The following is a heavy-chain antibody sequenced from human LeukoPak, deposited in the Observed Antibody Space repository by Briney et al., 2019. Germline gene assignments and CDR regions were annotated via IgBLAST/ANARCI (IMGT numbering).Heavy chain of an antibody. CDR1: GGTFSSYA. V-gene: IGHV1-69*01. J-gene: IGHJ4*02. CDR2: IIPIFGTA. Sequence: SVKLSCKTSGGTFSSYAISRVRQAPGQGLEWMGGIIPIFGTANYAQKFQGRVTITADESTSTAYMELSSLRSEDTVVYYCARSGYSYGYSVWGQGTLVTVSS. D-gene: IGHD5-18*01. CDR3: ARSGYSYGYSV.